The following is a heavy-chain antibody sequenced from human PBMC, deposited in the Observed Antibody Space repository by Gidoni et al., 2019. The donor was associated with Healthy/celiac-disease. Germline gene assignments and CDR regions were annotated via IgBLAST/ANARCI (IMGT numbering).Heavy chain of an antibody. Sequence: QLQLVESGGGVVQPGRPLLLSCAASCLPFRSYGMHWVRQAPGKGLEWVAVISYDGSNKYYADSVKGRFTISRDNSKNTLYLQMNSLRAEDTAVYDCAKERMTMVRGGKGGIDYWGQGTLVTVSS. CDR2: ISYDGSNK. CDR1: CLPFRSYG. V-gene: IGHV3-30*18. CDR3: AKERMTMVRGGKGGIDY. D-gene: IGHD3-10*01. J-gene: IGHJ4*02.